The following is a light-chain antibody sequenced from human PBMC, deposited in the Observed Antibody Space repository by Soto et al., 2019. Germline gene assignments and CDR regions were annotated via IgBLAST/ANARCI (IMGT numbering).Light chain of an antibody. Sequence: EFVLTQSPATLSLSPGERATLSCRASQSVSSYLAWYQQKPGQAPRLLIYDASNRATGIPARFSGSGSGTDFTLTISSLEPEDFAVYYCKQRNNWPTFGQGTRLEI. CDR2: DAS. CDR1: QSVSSY. CDR3: KQRNNWPT. V-gene: IGKV3-11*01. J-gene: IGKJ5*01.